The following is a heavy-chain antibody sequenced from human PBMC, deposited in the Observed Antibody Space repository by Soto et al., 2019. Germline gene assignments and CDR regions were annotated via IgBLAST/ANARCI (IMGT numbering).Heavy chain of an antibody. CDR3: AKGIYYDSSGYLNDAFDI. CDR1: GFTFSSYA. CDR2: ISGSGGST. V-gene: IGHV3-23*01. J-gene: IGHJ3*02. Sequence: GGSLRLSCAASGFTFSSYAMSWVRQAPGKGLEWVSAISGSGGSTCYADSVKGRFTISRDNSKNTLYLQMNSLRAEDTAVYYCAKGIYYDSSGYLNDAFDIWGQGTMVTVSS. D-gene: IGHD3-22*01.